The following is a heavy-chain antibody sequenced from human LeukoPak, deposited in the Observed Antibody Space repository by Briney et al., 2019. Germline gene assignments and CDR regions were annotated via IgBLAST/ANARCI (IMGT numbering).Heavy chain of an antibody. CDR1: GGSISSSSYY. V-gene: IGHV4-39*07. CDR2: IYYSGST. D-gene: IGHD3-22*01. Sequence: PSETLSLTCTVSGGSISSSSYYWGWIRQPPGKGLEWIGSIYYSGSTYYNPSLKSRVTISVDTSKNQFSLKLSSVTAADTAVYYCRYYDSSGYYFEVDYWGQGTLVTVSS. CDR3: RYYDSSGYYFEVDY. J-gene: IGHJ4*02.